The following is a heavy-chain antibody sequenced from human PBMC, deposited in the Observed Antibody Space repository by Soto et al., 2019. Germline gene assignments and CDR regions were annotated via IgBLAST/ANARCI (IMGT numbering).Heavy chain of an antibody. D-gene: IGHD3-9*01. CDR3: ARDIGSLRYFDWFSVPDYNWFDP. J-gene: IGHJ5*02. CDR2: IYYSGST. CDR1: GGSISSYY. Sequence: PTETLSLTCTVSGGSISSYYWSWIRQPPGKGLEWIGYIYYSGSTNYNPSLKSRVTISVDTSKNQFSLKLSSVTAADTAVYYCARDIGSLRYFDWFSVPDYNWFDPWGQGTLVTVSS. V-gene: IGHV4-59*01.